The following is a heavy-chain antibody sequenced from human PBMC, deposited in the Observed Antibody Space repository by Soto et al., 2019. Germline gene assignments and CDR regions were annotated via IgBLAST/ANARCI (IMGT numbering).Heavy chain of an antibody. CDR2: ISAYNGNT. D-gene: IGHD1-26*01. V-gene: IGHV4-34*01. Sequence: GLEWMGWISAYNGNTNYNPSLKSRVTISVDTSKNQFSLKLSSVTAADTAVYYCAREHFFFRAEDGIRATVPVSAFLLTRSSDL. J-gene: IGHJ2*01. CDR3: AREHFFFRAEDGIRATVPVSAFLLTRSSDL.